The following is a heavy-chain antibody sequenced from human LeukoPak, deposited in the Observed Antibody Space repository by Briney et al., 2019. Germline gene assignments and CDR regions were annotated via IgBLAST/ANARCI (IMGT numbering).Heavy chain of an antibody. CDR2: ISVIGGRT. Sequence: GGSLRLSCAASGFTFRSYAMSWVRQAPGRALEWVSGISVIGGRTHYADSVKGRFPISRDNSKNTLYLQMNSLGAEDTAVYYCARGGTYGDFDFWGQGALVTVSS. J-gene: IGHJ4*02. CDR3: ARGGTYGDFDF. D-gene: IGHD4-17*01. V-gene: IGHV3-23*01. CDR1: GFTFRSYA.